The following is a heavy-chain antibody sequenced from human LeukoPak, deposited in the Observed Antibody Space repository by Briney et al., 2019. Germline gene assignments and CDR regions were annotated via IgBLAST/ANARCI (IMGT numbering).Heavy chain of an antibody. Sequence: ASVKVSCQASGYTFIGYYIHWVRQAPGQGPELMGWINPNSGGTNYAQKFQGRVTMTRDTSISTAYMELSRLRSDDTAVYYCARSNIVVVVAATHPFDYWGQGTLVIVSS. J-gene: IGHJ4*02. CDR2: INPNSGGT. V-gene: IGHV1-2*02. CDR1: GYTFIGYY. CDR3: ARSNIVVVVAATHPFDY. D-gene: IGHD2-15*01.